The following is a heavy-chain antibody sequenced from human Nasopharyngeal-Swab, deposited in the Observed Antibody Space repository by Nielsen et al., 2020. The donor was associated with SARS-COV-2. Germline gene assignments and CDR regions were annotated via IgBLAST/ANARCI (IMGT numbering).Heavy chain of an antibody. Sequence: GESLKISCAGSGFSFSSYSMNWVRQAPGKGLEWVSSISSSSSYIYYADSVKGRFTISRDNAKNSLYLQMNSLRAGDTAVYYCARSEYWYSGSYGADCWGQGTLVTVSS. CDR3: ARSEYWYSGSYGADC. V-gene: IGHV3-21*01. J-gene: IGHJ4*02. CDR1: GFSFSSYS. CDR2: ISSSSSYI. D-gene: IGHD1-26*01.